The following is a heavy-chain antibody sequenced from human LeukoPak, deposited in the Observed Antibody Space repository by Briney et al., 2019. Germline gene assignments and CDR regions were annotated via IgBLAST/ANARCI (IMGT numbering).Heavy chain of an antibody. D-gene: IGHD3-10*01. CDR1: GGSINYYY. CDR3: ARGLYGSKGIFDY. Sequence: SETLSLTCTVSGGSINYYYWSWIRQPPGKELEWIGYIYYSGTTNYNPSLKSRVTISVDTSKNQFSLKLNSVTAADTALYYCARGLYGSKGIFDYWGQGTLVTVSS. J-gene: IGHJ4*02. CDR2: IYYSGTT. V-gene: IGHV4-59*01.